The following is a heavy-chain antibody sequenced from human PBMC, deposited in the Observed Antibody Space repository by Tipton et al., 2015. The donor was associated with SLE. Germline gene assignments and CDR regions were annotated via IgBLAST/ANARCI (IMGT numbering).Heavy chain of an antibody. J-gene: IGHJ4*02. CDR1: GFPVSNYA. CDR2: ISESGKNT. D-gene: IGHD4-17*01. V-gene: IGHV3-23*01. CDR3: AKDRDIGDPGVFDS. Sequence: SLRLSCAASGFPVSNYALSWVRQAPGRALEWVSGISESGKNTYYIDSVGGRFTISRDNPKNTVFLQLNSLRAEDSALYYCAKDRDIGDPGVFDSWGQGTLVTVSS.